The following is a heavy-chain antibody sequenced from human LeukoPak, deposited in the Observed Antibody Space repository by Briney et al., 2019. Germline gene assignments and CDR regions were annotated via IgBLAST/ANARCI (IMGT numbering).Heavy chain of an antibody. Sequence: GGSLRLSCAASGFTFSSYAMSWVRQAPGKGLEWVSAISGSGGSTYYADSVKGRFTISRDNSKNTLYLQMNSLRAEDTAVYYCANSGGMENCSGGSCYGGYFDYWGQGTLVTVSS. CDR2: ISGSGGST. D-gene: IGHD2-15*01. CDR3: ANSGGMENCSGGSCYGGYFDY. V-gene: IGHV3-23*01. J-gene: IGHJ4*02. CDR1: GFTFSSYA.